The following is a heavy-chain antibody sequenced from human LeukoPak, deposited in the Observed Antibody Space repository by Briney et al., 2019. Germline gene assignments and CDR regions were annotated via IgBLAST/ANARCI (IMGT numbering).Heavy chain of an antibody. CDR1: GFTFSSYW. Sequence: GGSLRLSCAASGFTFSSYWMNWVRQAPGKGPEWVANIKQDGSERYYVDSVQGRFTISRDNTKNSVYLQMNSLRVDDTAVYYCTRNIGRTPDFWGQGTLVTVSS. J-gene: IGHJ4*01. V-gene: IGHV3-7*01. CDR2: IKQDGSER. D-gene: IGHD1/OR15-1a*01. CDR3: TRNIGRTPDF.